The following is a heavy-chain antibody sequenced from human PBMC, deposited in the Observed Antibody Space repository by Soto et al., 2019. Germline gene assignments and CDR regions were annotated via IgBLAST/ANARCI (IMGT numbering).Heavy chain of an antibody. CDR1: GFTFSSYG. D-gene: IGHD6-6*01. Sequence: GGSLRLSCAASGFTFSSYGMHWVRQAPGKGLEWVAVISYDGSNKYYADSVKGRFTISRDNSKNTLYLQMNSLRAEDTAVYYCAKGIADRQDYYYGMDVWGQGTTVTASS. CDR2: ISYDGSNK. V-gene: IGHV3-30*18. J-gene: IGHJ6*02. CDR3: AKGIADRQDYYYGMDV.